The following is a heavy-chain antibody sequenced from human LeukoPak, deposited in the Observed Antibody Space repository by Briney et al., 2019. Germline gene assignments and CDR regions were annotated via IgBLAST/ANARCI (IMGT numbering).Heavy chain of an antibody. CDR3: ARGARAGYNLEPFDY. V-gene: IGHV4-59*08. CDR1: GGXMSSYY. Sequence: SETLSLTCTVSGGXMSSYYCSWIRQPPGKGLEWIGNIYYSGSTKYNPSLKSRVTISVDTSKNQFSLKLSSVTAADTAVYYCARGARAGYNLEPFDYWGQGTLVTVSS. D-gene: IGHD5-24*01. J-gene: IGHJ4*02. CDR2: IYYSGST.